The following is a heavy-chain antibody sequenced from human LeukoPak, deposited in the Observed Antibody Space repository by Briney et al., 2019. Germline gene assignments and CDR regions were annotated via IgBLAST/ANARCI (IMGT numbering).Heavy chain of an antibody. D-gene: IGHD5-12*01. Sequence: ETLSLTCTVSGCSISSSRYYWGCIRQPPGKVRVWIGNSDESGSTYDNPSLNSRVNISVDTSKNQSTLQLSSVTAADTAVYYCASLTRLRYGMDVWGQGTTVTVSS. CDR1: GCSISSSRYY. CDR2: SDESGST. V-gene: IGHV4-39*01. J-gene: IGHJ6*02. CDR3: ASLTRLRYGMDV.